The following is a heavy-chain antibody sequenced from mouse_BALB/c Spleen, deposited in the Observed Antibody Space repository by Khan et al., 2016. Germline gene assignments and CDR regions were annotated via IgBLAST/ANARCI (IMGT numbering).Heavy chain of an antibody. CDR2: ISYSGST. V-gene: IGHV3-2*02. Sequence: EVQLQESGPGLVKPSQSLSLTCTVTGYSITSDYAWNWIRQFPGNKLEWMGYISYSGSTNYNPSLKSRISITRDTSKNQFFLQLNSVTTEDTATXDGASTGNRYGRTWFAYWGQGTTVTVSA. J-gene: IGHJ3*01. D-gene: IGHD2-14*01. CDR3: ASTGNRYGRTWFAY. CDR1: GYSITSDYA.